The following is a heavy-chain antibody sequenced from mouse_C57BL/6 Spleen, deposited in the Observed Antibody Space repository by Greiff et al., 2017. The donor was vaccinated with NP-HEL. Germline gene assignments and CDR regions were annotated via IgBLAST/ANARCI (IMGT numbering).Heavy chain of an antibody. J-gene: IGHJ4*01. CDR2: ISSGGSYT. Sequence: EVKLVESGGDLVKPGGSLKLSCAASGFTFSSYGMSWVRQTPDKRLEWVATISSGGSYTYYPDSVKGRFTISRDNAKNTLYLQMSSLKSEDTAMYYCARHSIFSDDYDRGVKDYWGQGTSVTVSS. CDR1: GFTFSSYG. CDR3: ARHSIFSDDYDRGVKDY. V-gene: IGHV5-6*01. D-gene: IGHD2-4*01.